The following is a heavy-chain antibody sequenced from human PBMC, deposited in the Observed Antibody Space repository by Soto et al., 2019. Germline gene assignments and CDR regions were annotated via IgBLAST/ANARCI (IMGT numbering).Heavy chain of an antibody. Sequence: QVQLVQSGAEVKKPGASVKVSCKASGYTFTTYAIHWVRQAPGQRLEWMGWINAANDNTKYSQKFQGRVTFTRDTSASTAYMALSSLRSEDTAVYSCARDRRVSSGYFDYWGQGTLVTVSS. D-gene: IGHD5-18*01. V-gene: IGHV1-3*01. J-gene: IGHJ4*02. CDR1: GYTFTTYA. CDR2: INAANDNT. CDR3: ARDRRVSSGYFDY.